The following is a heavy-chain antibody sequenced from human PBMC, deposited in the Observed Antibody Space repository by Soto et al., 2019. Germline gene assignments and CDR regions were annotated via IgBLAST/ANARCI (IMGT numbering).Heavy chain of an antibody. CDR3: ARGRYGDY. CDR1: GYAFTTYG. Sequence: QVHLVQSGAEVKKPGASVKVSCQGSGYAFTTYGITWVRQAPGQGLEWMGWISAHNGNTNYAQKLQGRVTVTRDTSTSTAYMGLRSLRYDDTAVYYCARGRYGDYWGQGALFTVSS. D-gene: IGHD1-1*01. V-gene: IGHV1-18*01. J-gene: IGHJ4*02. CDR2: ISAHNGNT.